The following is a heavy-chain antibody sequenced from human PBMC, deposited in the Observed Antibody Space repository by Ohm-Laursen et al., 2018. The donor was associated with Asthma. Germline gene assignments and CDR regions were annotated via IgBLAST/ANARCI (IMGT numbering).Heavy chain of an antibody. CDR3: ARGVSYYDSSGLDGFDY. V-gene: IGHV4-34*01. Sequence: SETLSLTCAVYGGSVNNYYWSWIRQPPGKGLEWIGEINHSGNTNYNPSLKSRVTISVDTSKNQFSLKLTSVTAADTAVYYCARGVSYYDSSGLDGFDYWGQGTLVTVSS. CDR2: INHSGNT. CDR1: GGSVNNYY. J-gene: IGHJ4*02. D-gene: IGHD3-22*01.